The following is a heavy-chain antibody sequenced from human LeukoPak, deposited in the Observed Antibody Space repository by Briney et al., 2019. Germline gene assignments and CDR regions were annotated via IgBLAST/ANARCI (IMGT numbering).Heavy chain of an antibody. V-gene: IGHV4-59*01. J-gene: IGHJ3*02. D-gene: IGHD3-9*01. CDR3: ARARYVNSFYAFDI. CDR1: GGSISSYY. CDR2: LSKSGNT. Sequence: PSETLSLTCTVFGGSISSYYWGWIRLPPGKGLEWIGYLSKSGNTNYSPSLKSRVTIFGDTSKNQFFLKLSSVTAADTAVYYCARARYVNSFYAFDIWGQGTLVTVSS.